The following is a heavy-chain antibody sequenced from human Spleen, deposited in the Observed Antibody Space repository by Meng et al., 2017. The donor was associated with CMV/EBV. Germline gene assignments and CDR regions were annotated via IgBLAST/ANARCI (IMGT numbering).Heavy chain of an antibody. D-gene: IGHD3-22*01. V-gene: IGHV3-30*19. CDR2: IPFDGSNT. CDR1: SYG. CDR3: ARDPYYDSSGYYRGEGWFDP. J-gene: IGHJ5*02. Sequence: SYGMHWVRQAPGKGLEWMAVIPFDGSNTYYADSVKGRFTISRDNSKNTLYLQMNSLRAEDTAVYYCARDPYYDSSGYYRGEGWFDPWGQGTLVTVSS.